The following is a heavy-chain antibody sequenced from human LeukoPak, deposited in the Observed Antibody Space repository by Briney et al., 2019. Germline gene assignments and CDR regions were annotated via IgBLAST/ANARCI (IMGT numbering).Heavy chain of an antibody. V-gene: IGHV3-23*01. CDR1: GFTFSSYG. Sequence: GGSLRLSCAASGFTFSSYGMSWVRQAPGKGLEWVSAISGSGGSTNDADSVKGRFTISRDNSKNTLYLQMNSLRAEDTAVYYCAKDGDRHARFDDWGQRTLVTVSS. D-gene: IGHD7-27*01. J-gene: IGHJ4*02. CDR3: AKDGDRHARFDD. CDR2: ISGSGGST.